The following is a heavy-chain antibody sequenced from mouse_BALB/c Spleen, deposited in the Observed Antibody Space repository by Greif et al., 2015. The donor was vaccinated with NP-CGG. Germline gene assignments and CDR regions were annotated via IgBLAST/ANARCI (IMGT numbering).Heavy chain of an antibody. D-gene: IGHD3-1*01. J-gene: IGHJ2*01. CDR3: ARGTGTAFDY. CDR1: GYTFTSYW. CDR2: IDPSDSYT. Sequence: QVQLKQSGAELVKPGASVKLSCKASGYTFTSYWMHWVKQRPGQGLEWIGEIDPSDSYTNYNQKFKGKATLTVDKSSSTAYMQLSSLTSEDSAVYYCARGTGTAFDYWGQGTTLTVSS. V-gene: IGHV1-69*02.